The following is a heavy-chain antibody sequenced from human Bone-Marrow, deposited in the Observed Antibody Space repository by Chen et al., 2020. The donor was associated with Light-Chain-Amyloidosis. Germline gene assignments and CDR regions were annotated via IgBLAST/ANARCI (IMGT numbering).Heavy chain of an antibody. CDR2: IYPDDSDA. CDR3: ARRRDGYNFDY. CDR1: GYTFPNYW. J-gene: IGHJ4*02. Sequence: EVELEQSGPEVKKPGEALQISCQGAGYTFPNYWNGWVRQMPGKGLEWMGVIYPDDSDARYSPSFEGQVTISADKSITTAYLQWRSLKASDTAMYYCARRRDGYNFDYWGQGTLVTVSS. V-gene: IGHV5-51*01. D-gene: IGHD5-12*01.